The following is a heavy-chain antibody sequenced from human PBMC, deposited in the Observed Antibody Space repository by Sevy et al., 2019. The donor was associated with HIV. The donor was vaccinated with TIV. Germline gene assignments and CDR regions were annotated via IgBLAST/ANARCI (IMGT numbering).Heavy chain of an antibody. CDR3: TTSPRPNLADY. CDR1: GFAFRSHA. J-gene: IGHJ4*02. V-gene: IGHV3-53*01. D-gene: IGHD1-1*01. Sequence: GGSLRLSCAASGFAFRSHAMHWVRQAPGRGLEWVSIIYGGGETYYAESVKGRFTISRDSSRNTVFLQMNSLRAEDTAIYFCTTSPRPNLADYWGQGTLVTVSS. CDR2: IYGGGET.